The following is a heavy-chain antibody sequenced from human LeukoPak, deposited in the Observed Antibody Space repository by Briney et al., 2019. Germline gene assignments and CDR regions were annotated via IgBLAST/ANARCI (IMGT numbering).Heavy chain of an antibody. CDR3: AKARDSSSSGMYYFDY. D-gene: IGHD6-6*01. CDR2: IRYDGSNK. J-gene: IGHJ4*02. Sequence: PGGSLRLSCAASGFTFSSYGMHWVRQAPGKGLEWVAFIRYDGSNKYYADSVKGRFTISRDNSKNTLYLQMNSLRAEDTAVYYCAKARDSSSSGMYYFDYWGQGTLVTVSS. CDR1: GFTFSSYG. V-gene: IGHV3-30*02.